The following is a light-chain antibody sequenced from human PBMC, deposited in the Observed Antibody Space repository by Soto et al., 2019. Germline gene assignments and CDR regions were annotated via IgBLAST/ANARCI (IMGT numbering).Light chain of an antibody. CDR1: QSIDSW. CDR3: QQYKSFSLT. V-gene: IGKV1-5*03. J-gene: IGKJ4*01. Sequence: DIQMTQSPSTLSASVGDRVTITCRASQSIDSWLAWYQQKPGKAPKLLIYKTSNLESGVPSRFSGSGSGTEFSLTISILQPDDFATYYCQQYKSFSLTFGGGTRVEVK. CDR2: KTS.